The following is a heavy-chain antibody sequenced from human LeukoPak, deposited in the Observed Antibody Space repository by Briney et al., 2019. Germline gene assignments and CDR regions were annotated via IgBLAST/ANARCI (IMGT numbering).Heavy chain of an antibody. CDR2: MNPNSGNT. V-gene: IGHV1-8*02. CDR1: GGTFSSYV. J-gene: IGHJ4*02. Sequence: PGASVKVSCKASGGTFSSYVISWVRQATGQGLEWMGWMNPNSGNTGYAQKFQGRVTMTRNTSISTAYMELSSLRSEDTAVYYCARGLDGYYGSGSYYDGEGYWGQGTLVTVSS. D-gene: IGHD3-10*01. CDR3: ARGLDGYYGSGSYYDGEGY.